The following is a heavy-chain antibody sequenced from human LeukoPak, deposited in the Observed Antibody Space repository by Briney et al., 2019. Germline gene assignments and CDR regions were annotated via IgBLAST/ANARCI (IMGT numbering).Heavy chain of an antibody. CDR1: GFTVRSNY. CDR2: IYGGGSV. CDR3: ARGGSYLSAFDI. J-gene: IGHJ3*02. Sequence: PGGSLRLSCAASGFTVRSNYMSWVRQAPGKGLEWVSIIYGGGSVFYADSVKGRSTISRDNSKNTLYLQMNSLRGEDTAVYYCARGGSYLSAFDIWGQGTMVTVSS. V-gene: IGHV3-53*01. D-gene: IGHD1-26*01.